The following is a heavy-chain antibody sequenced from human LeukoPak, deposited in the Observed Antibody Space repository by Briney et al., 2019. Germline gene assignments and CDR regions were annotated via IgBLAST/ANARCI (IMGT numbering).Heavy chain of an antibody. CDR2: INHSGST. J-gene: IGHJ6*03. CDR3: ARGRLLWSQTGYYYMDV. V-gene: IGHV4-34*01. CDR1: GGSFSGYY. Sequence: SETLSLTCAVYGGSFSGYYWSWIRQPPGKGLEWIGEINHSGSTNYNPSLTSRVTISVDTSKNQFSLKLSSVTAADTAVYYCARGRLLWSQTGYYYMDVWGKGTTVTVSS. D-gene: IGHD3-10*01.